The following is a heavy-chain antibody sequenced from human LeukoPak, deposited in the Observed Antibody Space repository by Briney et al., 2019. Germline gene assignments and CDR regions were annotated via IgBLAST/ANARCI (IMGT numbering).Heavy chain of an antibody. J-gene: IGHJ6*04. V-gene: IGHV1-24*01. CDR2: FHPEDGET. CDR1: GYTLTELS. D-gene: IGHD4-17*01. CDR3: ARDAHDYGDPGPYGMDV. Sequence: ASVKVSCKVSGYTLTELSMHWVRQAPGKGLEWMGGFHPEDGETIYAQKFQGRVTMTEDTSTDTAYMELSSLRSEDTAVYYCARDAHDYGDPGPYGMDVWGKGTTVTVSS.